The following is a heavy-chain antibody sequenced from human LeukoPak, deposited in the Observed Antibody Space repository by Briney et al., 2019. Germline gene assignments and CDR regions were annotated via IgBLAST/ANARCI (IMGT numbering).Heavy chain of an antibody. D-gene: IGHD4/OR15-4a*01. Sequence: ASVKVSSKASGGTFSSYAISWVRQAPGQGLEWMGRTIPILGIANYAQKFQGRVTITADKSTSTAYMELSSLRSEDTAVYYCARETAPGASYWGQGTLVTVSS. CDR1: GGTFSSYA. CDR2: TIPILGIA. CDR3: ARETAPGASY. V-gene: IGHV1-69*04. J-gene: IGHJ4*02.